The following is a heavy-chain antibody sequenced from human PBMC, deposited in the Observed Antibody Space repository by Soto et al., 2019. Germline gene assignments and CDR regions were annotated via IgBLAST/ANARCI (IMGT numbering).Heavy chain of an antibody. CDR3: ARDRQPSSYIGLDV. CDR2: ISGDSNTV. Sequence: PGGSLRLSCEASGFTFSVHYMSWVRRAPGKAPEWLSHISGDSNTVYYADSVKGRFTISRDNARKSLFLQMDNLRAEDTALYYCARDRQPSSYIGLDVWGHGTTVTVSS. CDR1: GFTFSVHY. D-gene: IGHD1-1*01. V-gene: IGHV3-11*01. J-gene: IGHJ6*02.